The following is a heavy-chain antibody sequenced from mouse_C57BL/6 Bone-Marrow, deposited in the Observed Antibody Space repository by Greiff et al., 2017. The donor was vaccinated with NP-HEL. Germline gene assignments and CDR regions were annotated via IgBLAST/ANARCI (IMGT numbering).Heavy chain of an antibody. CDR3: ARNHYYGSSYNY. Sequence: QVQLQQSGPELVKPGASVKISCKASGYAFSSSWMNWVKQRPGKGLEWIGRIYPGDGDTNYNGKFKGKATLTADISSSTAYMQLSSLTSEDSAVYFCARNHYYGSSYNYWGQGTTLTVSS. CDR2: IYPGDGDT. V-gene: IGHV1-82*01. D-gene: IGHD1-1*01. CDR1: GYAFSSSW. J-gene: IGHJ2*01.